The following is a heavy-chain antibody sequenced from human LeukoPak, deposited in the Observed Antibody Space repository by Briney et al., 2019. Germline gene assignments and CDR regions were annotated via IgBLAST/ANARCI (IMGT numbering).Heavy chain of an antibody. D-gene: IGHD3-22*01. J-gene: IGHJ4*02. CDR3: ARAYYYDSSGGEYFDY. V-gene: IGHV1-18*01. Sequence: GASVKVSCKASGYTFTSYGISWVRQAPGQRLEWMGWISAYNGNTNYAQKLQGRVTMTTDTSTSTAYMELRSLRSDDTAVYYCARAYYYDSSGGEYFDYWGQGTLVTVSS. CDR2: ISAYNGNT. CDR1: GYTFTSYG.